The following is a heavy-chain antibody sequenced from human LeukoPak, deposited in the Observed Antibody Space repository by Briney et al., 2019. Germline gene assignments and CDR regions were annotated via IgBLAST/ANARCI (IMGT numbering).Heavy chain of an antibody. Sequence: SETLSLTCTVSGGSISSSFWSWIRQSPGKRPEWIGYIYYSGSTNYNPSLKSRVTISVDTSKNQFSLKLSSVTAADTAVYYCAREAGSSVESYFDYWGQGTLVTVSS. CDR3: AREAGSSVESYFDY. CDR1: GGSISSSF. V-gene: IGHV4-59*01. CDR2: IYYSGST. J-gene: IGHJ4*02. D-gene: IGHD5-24*01.